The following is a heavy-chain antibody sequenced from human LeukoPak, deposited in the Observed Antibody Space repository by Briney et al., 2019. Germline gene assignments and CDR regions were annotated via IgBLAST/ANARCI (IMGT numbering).Heavy chain of an antibody. CDR2: INHSGST. J-gene: IGHJ4*02. V-gene: IGHV4-34*01. D-gene: IGHD6-25*01. CDR1: GRSFSGYY. CDR3: ARGATTAVHVDY. Sequence: SEPLSLPCAVYGRSFSGYYWRWIRQPPGKGLEWIDEINHSGSTNYNPSLKSRVTISVDTSKNQVSLKVSSVTAADTAVYYCARGATTAVHVDYWGQGTLVTVSS.